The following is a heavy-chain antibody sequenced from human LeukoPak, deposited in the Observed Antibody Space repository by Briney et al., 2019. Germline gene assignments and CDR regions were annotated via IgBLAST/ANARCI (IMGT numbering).Heavy chain of an antibody. D-gene: IGHD6-19*01. CDR2: ISWNSGSI. Sequence: GGSLRLSCVASGFTFSSSAMNWVRQAPGKGLEWVSGISWNSGSIGYADSVKGRFTISRDNAKNSLYLQMNSLRAEDTALYYCATIAVAGTGYWGQGTLVTVSS. CDR1: GFTFSSSA. V-gene: IGHV3-9*01. CDR3: ATIAVAGTGY. J-gene: IGHJ4*02.